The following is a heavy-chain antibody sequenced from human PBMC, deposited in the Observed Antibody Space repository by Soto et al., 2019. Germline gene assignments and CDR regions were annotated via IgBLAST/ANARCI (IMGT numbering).Heavy chain of an antibody. V-gene: IGHV4-4*02. CDR3: ARDGSYSSGWFYYYGMDV. J-gene: IGHJ6*02. D-gene: IGHD6-19*01. CDR2: IYHSGST. CDR1: GGSISSSNW. Sequence: SETLSLTCAVSGGSISSSNWWSWVRQPPGKGLEWIGEIYHSGSTNYNPSLKSRVTISVDKSKNQFSLKLSSVTAADTAVYYCARDGSYSSGWFYYYGMDVWGQGTTVTVSS.